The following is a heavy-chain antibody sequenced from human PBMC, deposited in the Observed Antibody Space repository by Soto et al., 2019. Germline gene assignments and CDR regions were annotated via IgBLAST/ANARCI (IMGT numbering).Heavy chain of an antibody. Sequence: QVQLQQWGAGLLKPSETLSLTCAVSGGSCSGYYWSWIRQPPGTGLEWIGEINHSGSTNYTPSLKSRVTISVGTSKNQFDLTLSSVTAADTAVYYCARVLREIVLMVYAIPPTSGWFAPWGQGTLVSVSS. J-gene: IGHJ5*02. CDR3: ARVLREIVLMVYAIPPTSGWFAP. CDR2: INHSGST. V-gene: IGHV4-34*01. CDR1: GGSCSGYY. D-gene: IGHD2-8*01.